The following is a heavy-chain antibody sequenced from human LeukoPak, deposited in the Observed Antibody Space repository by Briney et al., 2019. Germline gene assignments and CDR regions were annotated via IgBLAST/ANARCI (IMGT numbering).Heavy chain of an antibody. V-gene: IGHV4-39*01. CDR1: GGSISSSSYY. Sequence: SETLSLTCTVSGGSISSSSYYWGWIRQPPGKGLEWIGSIYYTGSTYYNPSLKSRVTISVDTSKNQFSLKLSSVTAAYTAVYYCARRVPGAIGAFDIWGQGTTVTVSS. CDR2: IYYTGST. J-gene: IGHJ3*02. CDR3: ARRVPGAIGAFDI. D-gene: IGHD2-2*02.